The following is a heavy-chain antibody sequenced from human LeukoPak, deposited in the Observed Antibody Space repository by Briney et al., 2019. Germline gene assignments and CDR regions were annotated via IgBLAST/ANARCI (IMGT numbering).Heavy chain of an antibody. CDR2: INHSGST. D-gene: IGHD6-13*01. Sequence: EPSETLSLTCAVYGGSFSGYYWSWIRQPPGKGLEWIGEINHSGSTNYNPSLKSRVTISVDTSKNQFSLKLSSVTAADTAVYYCARETYSSSWSAKFYYYYYMDVWGKGTTVTVSS. J-gene: IGHJ6*03. CDR3: ARETYSSSWSAKFYYYYYMDV. CDR1: GGSFSGYY. V-gene: IGHV4-34*01.